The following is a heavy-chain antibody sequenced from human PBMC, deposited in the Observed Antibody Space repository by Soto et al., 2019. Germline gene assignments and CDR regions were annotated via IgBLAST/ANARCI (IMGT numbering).Heavy chain of an antibody. CDR2: IYYSGRT. J-gene: IGHJ6*02. CDR3: ARGIEGWYQGRYYYGMDV. V-gene: IGHV4-61*01. Sequence: QVQLQESGPGLVKPSETLSLTCTVSGGSVSSGSYYWSWIRQPPGKGLEWIGYIYYSGRTNYNPSLKSRVTISVETSKNQSSLKLSSVTAADTAVYYCARGIEGWYQGRYYYGMDVWGQGTTVTVSS. CDR1: GGSVSSGSYY. D-gene: IGHD6-19*01.